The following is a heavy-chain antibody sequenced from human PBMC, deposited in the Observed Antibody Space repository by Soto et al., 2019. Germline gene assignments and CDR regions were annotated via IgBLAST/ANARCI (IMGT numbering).Heavy chain of an antibody. J-gene: IGHJ6*02. CDR2: IYPGDSDT. D-gene: IGHD3-16*02. CDR3: ARQAVDYVWGSYRSRRYYYYYGTDV. CDR1: GYSFTSYW. V-gene: IGHV5-51*01. Sequence: GESLKISCKGSGYSFTSYWIGWVRQMPGKGLEWMGIIYPGDSDTRYSPSFQGQVTISADKSISTAYLQWSSLKASDTAMYYCARQAVDYVWGSYRSRRYYYYYGTDVWGQGTTVTVS.